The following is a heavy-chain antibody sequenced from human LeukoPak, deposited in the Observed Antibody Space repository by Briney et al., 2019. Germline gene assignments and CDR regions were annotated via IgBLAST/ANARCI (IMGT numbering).Heavy chain of an antibody. V-gene: IGHV4-59*01. CDR2: IYYNGIS. Sequence: SETLSLTCTVSGGSISGYYWSWIRQPPGKGLEWIAYIYYNGISNYNPSLKSRVIISVDSSKNQFSLKLSSVTAADTAVYYCARVKGVVAVNWFDPWGQGTLVTVSS. J-gene: IGHJ5*02. CDR3: ARVKGVVAVNWFDP. D-gene: IGHD2-15*01. CDR1: GGSISGYY.